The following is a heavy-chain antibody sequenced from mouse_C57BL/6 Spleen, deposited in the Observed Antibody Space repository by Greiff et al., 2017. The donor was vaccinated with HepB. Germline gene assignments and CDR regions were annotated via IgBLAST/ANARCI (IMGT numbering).Heavy chain of an antibody. CDR3: ARSSYYDYDDYAMDY. CDR2: IYPGDGDT. D-gene: IGHD2-4*01. V-gene: IGHV1-80*01. CDR1: GYAFSSYW. J-gene: IGHJ4*01. Sequence: QVQLQQSGAELVKPGASVKISCKASGYAFSSYWMNWVKQRPGKGLEWIGQIYPGDGDTNYNGKFKGKATLTADKSSSTAYMQLSSLTSEDSAVYFCARSSYYDYDDYAMDYWGQGTSVTVSS.